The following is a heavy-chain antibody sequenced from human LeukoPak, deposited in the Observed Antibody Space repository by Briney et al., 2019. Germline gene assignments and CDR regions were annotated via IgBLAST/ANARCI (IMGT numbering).Heavy chain of an antibody. D-gene: IGHD1-26*01. J-gene: IGHJ4*02. CDR1: GDSISSGTYY. CDR2: IYTSGST. CDR3: ARGSEIYAMVGEFDY. V-gene: IGHV4-61*02. Sequence: SQTLSLTCTVSGDSISSGTYYWSWIRQPAGKGLEWIGRIYTSGSTNYNPSLKSRVTISVDRSKNQFSLKLSSVTAADTAVYYCARGSEIYAMVGEFDYWGQGTLVTVSS.